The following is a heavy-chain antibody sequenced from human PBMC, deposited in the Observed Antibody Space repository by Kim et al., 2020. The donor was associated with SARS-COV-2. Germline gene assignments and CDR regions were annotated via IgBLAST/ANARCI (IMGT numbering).Heavy chain of an antibody. Sequence: ASVKVSCKASGYTFTSYAMHWVRQAPGQRLEWMGWINAGNGNTKYSQKFQGRVTITRDTSASTAYMELSSLRSEDTAVYYCARWGSRSGWYEVGFDPWGQGTLVTVSS. V-gene: IGHV1-3*01. CDR3: ARWGSRSGWYEVGFDP. J-gene: IGHJ5*02. CDR2: INAGNGNT. D-gene: IGHD6-19*01. CDR1: GYTFTSYA.